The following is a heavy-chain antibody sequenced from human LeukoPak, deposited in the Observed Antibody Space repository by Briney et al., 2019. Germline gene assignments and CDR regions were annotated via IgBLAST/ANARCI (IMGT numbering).Heavy chain of an antibody. CDR2: INHSGST. CDR3: ASVDYYGSGSYPKLDY. J-gene: IGHJ4*02. D-gene: IGHD3-10*01. V-gene: IGHV4-34*01. CDR1: GGSFSGYY. Sequence: SETLSLTCAVYGGSFSGYYWSWIRQPPGKGLEWIGEINHSGSTNYNPSLKSRVTISVDTSKNQFSLKLSSVTAADTAVYYCASVDYYGSGSYPKLDYWGQGTLVTVS.